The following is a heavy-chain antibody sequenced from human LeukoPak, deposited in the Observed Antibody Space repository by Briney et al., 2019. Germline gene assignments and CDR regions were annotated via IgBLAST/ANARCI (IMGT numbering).Heavy chain of an antibody. D-gene: IGHD6-6*01. Sequence: PSETLSLTCTVSGGSISSSSYYWGWIRQPPGKGLEWIGGIYYSGSTYYNPSLKSRVTISVDTSKNQFSLKLSSVTAADTAVYYCARDRRRYSSSSPNFDYWGQGTLVTVSS. CDR2: IYYSGST. V-gene: IGHV4-39*07. J-gene: IGHJ4*02. CDR1: GGSISSSSYY. CDR3: ARDRRRYSSSSPNFDY.